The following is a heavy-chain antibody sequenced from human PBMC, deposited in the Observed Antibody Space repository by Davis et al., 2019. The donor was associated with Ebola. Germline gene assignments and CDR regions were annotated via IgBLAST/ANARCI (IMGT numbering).Heavy chain of an antibody. CDR1: GYSFTSYW. V-gene: IGHV5-51*01. CDR3: AIRDSSGYYPYYFDY. CDR2: IYPGDSDT. D-gene: IGHD3-22*01. J-gene: IGHJ4*02. Sequence: GESLKISCRGDGYSFTSYWIAWVRQMPGKGLEWMGIIYPGDSDTRYSPSFQGQVTISADKSISTAYLQWSSLKASDTAMYYCAIRDSSGYYPYYFDYWGQGTLVTVSS.